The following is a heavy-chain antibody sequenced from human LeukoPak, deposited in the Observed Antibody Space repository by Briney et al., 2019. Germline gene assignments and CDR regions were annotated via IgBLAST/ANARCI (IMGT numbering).Heavy chain of an antibody. D-gene: IGHD1-26*01. J-gene: IGHJ5*02. CDR1: GFTFSSYS. V-gene: IGHV3-21*04. Sequence: GGSLRLSCAASGFTFSSYSMNWVRQAPGKGLEWVSSISSSSSYIYYADSVKGRFTISRDNAKNSLYLQMNSLRAEDTALYYCARDRNSRRRWELLTRVGPNWFDPWGQGTLVTVSS. CDR3: ARDRNSRRRWELLTRVGPNWFDP. CDR2: ISSSSSYI.